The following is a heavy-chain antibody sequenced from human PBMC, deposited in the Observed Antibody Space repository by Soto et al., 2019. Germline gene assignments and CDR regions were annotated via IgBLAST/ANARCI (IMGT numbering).Heavy chain of an antibody. V-gene: IGHV1-46*02. CDR3: ARDDSGFSGSHYIDYFNY. J-gene: IGHJ4*02. Sequence: GASVKVSCKASGYSFNNYHIHWVRQAPGQGLEWMGKINPRGAGTSYAQKFQGRVTFTRDTSTGTVYMQLSSLTSEDTAVYYCARDDSGFSGSHYIDYFNYWGQGALVTVSS. CDR1: GYSFNNYH. CDR2: INPRGAGT. D-gene: IGHD1-26*01.